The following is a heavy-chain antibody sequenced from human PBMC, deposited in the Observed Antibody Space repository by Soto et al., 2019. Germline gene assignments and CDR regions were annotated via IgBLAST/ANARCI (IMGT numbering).Heavy chain of an antibody. J-gene: IGHJ4*02. V-gene: IGHV4-39*02. CDR3: AREEPGIPGTEGFDY. CDR2: IYYSGST. Sequence: PSETLSLTCTVSGGSISSSSYYWGWIRQPPGKGLEWIGSIYYSGSTYYNPSLKSRVTISVDTSKNQFSLKLSSVTAADTAVYYCAREEPGIPGTEGFDYWGQGTLVTFSS. CDR1: GGSISSSSYY. D-gene: IGHD1-7*01.